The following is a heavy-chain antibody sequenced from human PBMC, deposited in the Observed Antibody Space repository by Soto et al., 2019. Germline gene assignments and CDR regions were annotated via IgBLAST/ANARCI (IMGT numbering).Heavy chain of an antibody. V-gene: IGHV4-31*02. D-gene: IGHD1-1*01. CDR2: IYYSGTT. CDR3: ASGHDAYKVRY. Sequence: WTWLRQHPGKGLEGIGYIYYSGTTYYNPFLKSRPTISMDTSENQFSLELTSVTAADTAIYFCASGHDAYKVRYWGQGTLVTVSS. J-gene: IGHJ4*02.